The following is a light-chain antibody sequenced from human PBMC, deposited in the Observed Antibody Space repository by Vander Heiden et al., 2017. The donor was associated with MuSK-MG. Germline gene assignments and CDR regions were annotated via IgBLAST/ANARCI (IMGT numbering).Light chain of an antibody. CDR2: DVS. V-gene: IGLV2-14*03. J-gene: IGLJ2*01. CDR3: NSYTSSSTYVV. Sequence: QSALTQPASVSGSPGQSITIPRPGTSRDLRGYNYVSWYQQHPGKAPKLMIYDVSNRPSGVSNRFSGSKSGNTASLTISGLQAEDEADYYCNSYTSSSTYVVFGGGTKLTVL. CDR1: SRDLRGYNY.